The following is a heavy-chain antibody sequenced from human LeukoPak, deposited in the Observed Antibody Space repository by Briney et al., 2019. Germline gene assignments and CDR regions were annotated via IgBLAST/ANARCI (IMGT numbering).Heavy chain of an antibody. V-gene: IGHV4-59*01. CDR3: ARVGRGDYVWGSYSFYY. J-gene: IGHJ4*02. CDR2: ISYSGST. D-gene: IGHD3-16*01. CDR1: GDSISIYY. Sequence: PSETLSLTCTVSGDSISIYYWSWIRQPPGKGLEWIGYISYSGSTKYNPSLESRVTISVDTSKNQFSLKVDSVTAADTAVYYCARVGRGDYVWGSYSFYYWGQGTLVTVSS.